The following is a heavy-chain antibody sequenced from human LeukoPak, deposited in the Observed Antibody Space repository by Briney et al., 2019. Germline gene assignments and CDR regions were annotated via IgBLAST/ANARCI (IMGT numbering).Heavy chain of an antibody. CDR3: ARGRSRIPGIRYAIVVASLSNFDY. V-gene: IGHV4-34*01. CDR2: INHSGST. Sequence: SETLSLTCAVYGGSFSGYYWSWIRQPPGKGLEWIGEINHSGSTNYNPSLKSRVTISVDTSKNQFSLKLSSVTAADTAVYYCARGRSRIPGIRYAIVVASLSNFDYWGQGTLVTVSS. D-gene: IGHD3-22*01. J-gene: IGHJ4*02. CDR1: GGSFSGYY.